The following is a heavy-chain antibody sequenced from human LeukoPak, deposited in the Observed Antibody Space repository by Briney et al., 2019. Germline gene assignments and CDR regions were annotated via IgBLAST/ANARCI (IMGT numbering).Heavy chain of an antibody. J-gene: IGHJ3*02. CDR1: GFTFDDYA. CDR2: ISYDGSNK. V-gene: IGHV3-30-3*01. Sequence: GGSLRLSCAASGFTFDDYAMHWVRQAPGKGLEWVAVISYDGSNKYYADSVKGRFTISRDNSKNTLYLQMNSLRAEDTAVYYCARDPGDAPSDAFDIWGQGTMVTVSS. CDR3: ARDPGDAPSDAFDI.